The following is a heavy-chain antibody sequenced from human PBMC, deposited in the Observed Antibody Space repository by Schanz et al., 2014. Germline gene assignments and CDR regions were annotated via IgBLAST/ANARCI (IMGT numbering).Heavy chain of an antibody. Sequence: QVQVEQSGPEVKKPGASVTVSCQASGYTFSFTSYNVHWVRQAPGQGLEWMGYINSSGGGTSYAQKCQDRLPMTRDASTSTVYMELSSLRSEDTAVYFCASEAHNHAGLPSYSNVWGQGTLVTVTS. J-gene: IGHJ4*02. CDR2: INSSGGGT. CDR1: GYTFSFTSYN. D-gene: IGHD3-10*01. CDR3: ASEAHNHAGLPSYSNV. V-gene: IGHV1-46*01.